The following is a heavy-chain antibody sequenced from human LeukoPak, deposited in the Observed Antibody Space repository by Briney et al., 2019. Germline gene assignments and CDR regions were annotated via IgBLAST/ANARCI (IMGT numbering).Heavy chain of an antibody. D-gene: IGHD4-11*01. CDR3: ARHTTVTTFWLDP. CDR2: IYYSGST. J-gene: IGHJ5*02. Sequence: PSETLSLTCTVSGGSISSSSYYWGWIRQPPGKGLEWIGSIYYSGSTYYNPSLKSRVTISVDTSKNQFSLKLSSVTAADTAVYYCARHTTVTTFWLDPWGQGTLVTVSS. CDR1: GGSISSSSYY. V-gene: IGHV4-39*01.